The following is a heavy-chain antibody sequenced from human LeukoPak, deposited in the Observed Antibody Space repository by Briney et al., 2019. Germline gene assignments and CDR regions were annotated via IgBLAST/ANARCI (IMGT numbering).Heavy chain of an antibody. CDR3: ARDSGSGWYVTQDYYYYYYMDV. CDR2: INTNTGNP. J-gene: IGHJ6*03. V-gene: IGHV7-4-1*02. D-gene: IGHD6-19*01. Sequence: ASVKVSCKASGSTFTSYAMNWVRQAPGHGLEWMGWINTNTGNPTYAHGFPGRFVFSLDTSASAAYLQISSLKAEDTAVDYCARDSGSGWYVTQDYYYYYYMDVWGKGTTVTVSS. CDR1: GSTFTSYA.